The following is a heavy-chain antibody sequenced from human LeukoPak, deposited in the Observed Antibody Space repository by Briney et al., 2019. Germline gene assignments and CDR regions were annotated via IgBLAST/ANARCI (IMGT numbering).Heavy chain of an antibody. V-gene: IGHV4-61*02. Sequence: PSQTLSLTCTVSGGSINSGTYYWSWIRQPAGKGLEWIGRIYTSGSTNYNPSLKSRVTISVDTSKNQFSPKLSSVTAADTAVYYCARTNWHYYYMDVWGKGTTVTVSS. CDR1: GGSINSGTYY. CDR2: IYTSGST. CDR3: ARTNWHYYYMDV. J-gene: IGHJ6*03. D-gene: IGHD1-1*01.